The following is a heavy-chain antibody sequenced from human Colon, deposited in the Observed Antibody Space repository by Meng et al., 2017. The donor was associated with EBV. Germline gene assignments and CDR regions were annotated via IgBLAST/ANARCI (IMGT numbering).Heavy chain of an antibody. Sequence: VQLGEAGGASVEPGGSLRLSCAASGFTLSLYWMHWVRQVPGKGLVWVSRIDSDGGSITYADSVKGRFTISKDDAKNTLYLQMNSLRAEDTAIYYCARVRGATRGWLDYWGQGTLVTVSS. CDR3: ARVRGATRGWLDY. V-gene: IGHV3-74*01. J-gene: IGHJ4*02. D-gene: IGHD3-10*01. CDR1: GFTLSLYW. CDR2: IDSDGGSI.